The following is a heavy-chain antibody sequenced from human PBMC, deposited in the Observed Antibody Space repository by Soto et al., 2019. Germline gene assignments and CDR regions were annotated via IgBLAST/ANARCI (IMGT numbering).Heavy chain of an antibody. CDR3: ARQSGRGSYYYGMDV. Sequence: SETLSLTCTVSGGSISSSSYYWGWIRQPPGKGLEWIGSIYYSGSTYYNPSLKSRVTISVDTSKNQFSLKLSSVTAADTAVYYCARQSGRGSYYYGMDVWGQGTTVTVSS. CDR2: IYYSGST. V-gene: IGHV4-39*01. CDR1: GGSISSSSYY. D-gene: IGHD1-26*01. J-gene: IGHJ6*02.